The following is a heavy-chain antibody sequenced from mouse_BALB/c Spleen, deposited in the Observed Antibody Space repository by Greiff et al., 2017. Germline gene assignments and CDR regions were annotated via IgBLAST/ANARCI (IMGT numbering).Heavy chain of an antibody. CDR2: ISSGGSYT. V-gene: IGHV5-6*01. CDR1: GFTFSSYG. CDR3: ARLAATGFAY. Sequence: EVQVVESGGDLVKPGGSLKLSCAASGFTFSSYGMSWVRQTPDKRLEWVATISSGGSYTYYPDSVKGRFTISRDNAKNTLYLQMSSLKSEDTAMYYCARLAATGFAYWGQGTLVTVSA. J-gene: IGHJ3*01. D-gene: IGHD4-1*02.